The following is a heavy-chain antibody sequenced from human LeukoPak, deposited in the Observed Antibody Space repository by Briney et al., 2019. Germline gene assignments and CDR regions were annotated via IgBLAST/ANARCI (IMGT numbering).Heavy chain of an antibody. Sequence: GASVKVSCKASGYTFTSYGISWVRQAPGQGLEWMGWISAYNGNTNYAQKLQGRVTTTTDTSTSTAYMELRSLRSDDTAVYYCARAVARLEKSYYYYMDVWGKGTTVTVSS. V-gene: IGHV1-18*01. D-gene: IGHD3-16*01. CDR2: ISAYNGNT. CDR1: GYTFTSYG. CDR3: ARAVARLEKSYYYYMDV. J-gene: IGHJ6*03.